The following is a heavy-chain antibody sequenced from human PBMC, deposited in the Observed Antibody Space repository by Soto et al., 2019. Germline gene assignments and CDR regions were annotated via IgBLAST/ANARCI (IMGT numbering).Heavy chain of an antibody. V-gene: IGHV1-18*01. CDR1: GYTFTSYG. D-gene: IGHD1-1*01. J-gene: IGHJ4*02. CDR2: ISAHNGNT. Sequence: QVHLVQSGAEVKKPGASVKVSCKASGYTFTSYGITWVRQAPGQGLEWMGWISAHNGNTDYAQKLQGRVIVTRDTSTRTAYRELRGLRSDDPAVYYCARGRYGDYWGKGALVTVSS. CDR3: ARGRYGDY.